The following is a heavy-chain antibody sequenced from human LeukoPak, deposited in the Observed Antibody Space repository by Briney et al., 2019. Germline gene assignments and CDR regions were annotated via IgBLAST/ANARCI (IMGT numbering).Heavy chain of an antibody. CDR3: ARPPAQWYRDGYNYPDAFDI. CDR1: GYSFTSYW. V-gene: IGHV5-51*01. J-gene: IGHJ3*02. D-gene: IGHD5-24*01. CDR2: IYPGDSDT. Sequence: GESLKISCKGSGYSFTSYWIGWVRQMPGKGLEWMGIIYPGDSDTRYSPSFQGQVTISADKSISTAYLQWSSLKASDTAMYYCARPPAQWYRDGYNYPDAFDIWGQGTMVTVSS.